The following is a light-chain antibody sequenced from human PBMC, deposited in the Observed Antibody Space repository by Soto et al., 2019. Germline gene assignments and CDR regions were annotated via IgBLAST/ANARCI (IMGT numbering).Light chain of an antibody. CDR1: SGHSSYI. CDR3: ETWDSNTHWV. V-gene: IGLV4-60*02. CDR2: LEGSGSY. Sequence: QSVLTQSSSASASLGSSVKLTCTLSSGHSSYIIAWHQQQPGKAPRYLMKLEGSGSYNKGSGVPDRFSGSSFGADRYLTISNLQFEDEADYYCETWDSNTHWVFGGGTKLTVL. J-gene: IGLJ3*02.